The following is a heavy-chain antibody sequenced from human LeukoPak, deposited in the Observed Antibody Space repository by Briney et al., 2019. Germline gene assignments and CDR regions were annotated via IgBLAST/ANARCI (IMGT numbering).Heavy chain of an antibody. CDR3: ATSTVMNHYCFDY. CDR2: IYHSGST. V-gene: IGHV4-4*02. Sequence: PSETLSLTCAVSGGSMSSTKWWNWVRQPPGKGLEWIGEIYHSGSTNYNPSLKSRITISVDKSMNQVSLNLSSVTAADTAVYYCATSTVMNHYCFDYWAQGTLVTVSS. D-gene: IGHD1-14*01. CDR1: GGSMSSTKW. J-gene: IGHJ4*02.